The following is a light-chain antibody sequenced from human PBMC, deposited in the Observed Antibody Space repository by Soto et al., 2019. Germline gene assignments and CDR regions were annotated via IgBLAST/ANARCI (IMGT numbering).Light chain of an antibody. CDR1: SSDVGGYNY. CDR3: QSYDSTLDARYV. J-gene: IGLJ1*01. Sequence: QSVLTQPASVSGSPGQSITISCTGTSSDVGGYNYVSWYQQHPGKAPKLMIYEVTNRPSGVSNRFPGSKSGTSASLAITGLQAEDEGDYYCQSYDSTLDARYVFGTGTKATVL. CDR2: EVT. V-gene: IGLV2-14*01.